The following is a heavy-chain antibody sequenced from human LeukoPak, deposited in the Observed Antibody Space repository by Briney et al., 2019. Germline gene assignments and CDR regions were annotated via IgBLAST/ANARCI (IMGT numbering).Heavy chain of an antibody. J-gene: IGHJ4*02. CDR2: INPNSGGT. CDR3: ASTSYYYDSSGYYYEPPPPDY. V-gene: IGHV1-2*02. CDR1: GYTFTDYY. D-gene: IGHD3-22*01. Sequence: GASVKVSCKASGYTFTDYYMHWVRQAPGQGLEWMGWINPNSGGTNFAQKFQGRVTMTRDTSISTAYMELSRLRSDDTAVYYCASTSYYYDSSGYYYEPPPPDYWGQGTLVTVSS.